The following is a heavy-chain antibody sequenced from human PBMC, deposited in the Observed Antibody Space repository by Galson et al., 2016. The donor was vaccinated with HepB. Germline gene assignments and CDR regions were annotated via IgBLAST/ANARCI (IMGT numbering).Heavy chain of an antibody. D-gene: IGHD6-19*01. V-gene: IGHV3-11*01. CDR2: ISSSGRTT. CDR3: ARDWTGYSNGGWFDP. CDR1: GFTFSDYY. J-gene: IGHJ5*02. Sequence: SLRLSCAASGFTFSDYYMTWIRQAPGKGLEWVAYISSSGRTTYYADSVEGRFTISRDNPKTSLYLQMNSLRVEDTAVYYRARDWTGYSNGGWFDPWGRGTLVTVSS.